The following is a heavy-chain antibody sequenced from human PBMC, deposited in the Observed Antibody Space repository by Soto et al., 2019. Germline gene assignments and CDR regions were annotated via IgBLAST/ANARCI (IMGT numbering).Heavy chain of an antibody. CDR3: ARTGGGWFGELCFDP. V-gene: IGHV4-30-2*01. CDR2: IYHSGST. J-gene: IGHJ5*02. CDR1: GGSISSGGYS. D-gene: IGHD3-10*01. Sequence: QLQLQESGSGLVKPSQTLSLTCAVSGGSISSGGYSWSWIRQPPGKGLEWIGYIYHSGSTYYNPSLQRRVTISVDRSKNQFSLKLSSVTAADTAVYYCARTGGGWFGELCFDPWGQGTLVTVSS.